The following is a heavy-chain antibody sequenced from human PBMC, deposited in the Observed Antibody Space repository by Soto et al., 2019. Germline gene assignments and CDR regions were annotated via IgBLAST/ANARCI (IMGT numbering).Heavy chain of an antibody. CDR1: GFTFSSYG. V-gene: IGHV3-30*18. J-gene: IGHJ4*02. CDR3: AKDAVLGYCSSTSCNPTPGYYFDY. D-gene: IGHD2-2*01. CDR2: ISYDGSNK. Sequence: GGSLRLSCAASGFTFSSYGMHWVRQAPGKGLEWVAVISYDGSNKYYADSVKGRFTISRDNSKNTLYLQMNSLRAEDTAVYYCAKDAVLGYCSSTSCNPTPGYYFDYWGQGTLVTVSS.